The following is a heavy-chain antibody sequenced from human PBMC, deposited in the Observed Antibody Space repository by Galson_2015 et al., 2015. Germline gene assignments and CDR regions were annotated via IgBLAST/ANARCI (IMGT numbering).Heavy chain of an antibody. CDR2: ISYDGSNK. D-gene: IGHD6-19*01. CDR3: AKDRLRRYSSGWYPTDY. Sequence: SLRLFCAASGFTFSSYGMHWVRQAPGKGLEWVAVISYDGSNKYYADSVKGRFTISRDNSKNTLYLQMNSLRAEDTAVYYCAKDRLRRYSSGWYPTDYWGQGTLVTVSS. V-gene: IGHV3-30*18. CDR1: GFTFSSYG. J-gene: IGHJ4*02.